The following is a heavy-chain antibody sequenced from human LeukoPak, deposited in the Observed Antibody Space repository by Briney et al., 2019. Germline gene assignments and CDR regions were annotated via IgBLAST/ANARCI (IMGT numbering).Heavy chain of an antibody. Sequence: GGSLRLSCAASGFTFSSYEMNWVRQAPGKGLEWVSSISSSGTTIYYADSVEGRFTVSRDSAKNSVYLQMNSLRAEDTAVYYCGSGVIFYDSSGRNYWGQGTLVTVSS. J-gene: IGHJ4*02. CDR3: GSGVIFYDSSGRNY. CDR1: GFTFSSYE. D-gene: IGHD3-22*01. CDR2: ISSSGTTI. V-gene: IGHV3-48*03.